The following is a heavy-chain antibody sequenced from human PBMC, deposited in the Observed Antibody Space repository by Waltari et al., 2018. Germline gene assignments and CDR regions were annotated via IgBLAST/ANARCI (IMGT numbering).Heavy chain of an antibody. CDR2: IYYSGNT. D-gene: IGHD2-21*02. CDR3: ARHQDWVVVSATWFDP. J-gene: IGHJ5*02. CDR1: GGSISSTHSY. Sequence: QLRLQESGPGLVKPSDTLSLTCTVSGGSISSTHSYLGWIRQPPGKGLEGIGSIYYSGNTYYNPSLKSRVTMSADTSKNQFSLKLSSVTAADTAVYYCARHQDWVVVSATWFDPWGQGTLVTVSS. V-gene: IGHV4-39*01.